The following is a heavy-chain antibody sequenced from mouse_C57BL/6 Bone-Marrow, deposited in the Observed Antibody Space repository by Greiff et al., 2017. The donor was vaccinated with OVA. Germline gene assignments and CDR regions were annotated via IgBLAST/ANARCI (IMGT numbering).Heavy chain of an antibody. V-gene: IGHV3-6*01. J-gene: IGHJ3*01. Sequence: EVKLMESGPGLVKPSQSLSLTCSVTGYSITSGYYWNWIRQFPGNKLEWMGCISYDGSNNYNPSLKNRISITRDTSKNQFFLKLNSLTTEDTATYYCARDYSNRFAYWGQGTLVTVSA. CDR1: GYSITSGYY. CDR3: ARDYSNRFAY. D-gene: IGHD2-5*01. CDR2: ISYDGSN.